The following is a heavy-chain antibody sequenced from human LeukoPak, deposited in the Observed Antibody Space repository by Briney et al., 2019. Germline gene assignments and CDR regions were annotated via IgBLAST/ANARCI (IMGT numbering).Heavy chain of an antibody. Sequence: GGSLRLPCAASGFTFSSYAMSWVRQAPGKGLEWVSAISGSGGSTYYADSVKGRFTISRDNSKNTLYLQMNSLRAEDTAVYYCAKEICAGDCYSHPYYFDYWGQGTLVTVSS. CDR1: GFTFSSYA. CDR2: ISGSGGST. D-gene: IGHD2-21*01. V-gene: IGHV3-23*01. CDR3: AKEICAGDCYSHPYYFDY. J-gene: IGHJ4*02.